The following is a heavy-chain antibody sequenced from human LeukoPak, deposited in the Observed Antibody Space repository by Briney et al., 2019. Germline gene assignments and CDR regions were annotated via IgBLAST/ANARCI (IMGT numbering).Heavy chain of an antibody. V-gene: IGHV3-13*01. D-gene: IGHD2-15*01. CDR2: IGTAGDT. CDR3: ARGAEGRSSTYGMDV. J-gene: IGHJ6*02. Sequence: GGSLRLSCAASGFTFSSYDMHWVRQATGKGLEWVSTIGTAGDTYYPGSVKGRFTISRENAKNSSYLQMNSLRAGDTAVYYCARGAEGRSSTYGMDVWGQGTTVTVSS. CDR1: GFTFSSYD.